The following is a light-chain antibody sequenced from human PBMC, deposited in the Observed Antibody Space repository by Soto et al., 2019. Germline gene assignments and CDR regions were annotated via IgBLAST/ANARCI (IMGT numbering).Light chain of an antibody. CDR2: AAF. V-gene: IGKV1-27*01. CDR1: QDITTH. Sequence: DLQMTQSPSSLSASVGDRVTITCRASQDITTHLAWYQQKPGKVPKILIYAAFSLQSGVPSRFSGSGSGTEFTLTISSLQPEDVATYYCQKYNSAPWTFGQGTKVEIK. CDR3: QKYNSAPWT. J-gene: IGKJ1*01.